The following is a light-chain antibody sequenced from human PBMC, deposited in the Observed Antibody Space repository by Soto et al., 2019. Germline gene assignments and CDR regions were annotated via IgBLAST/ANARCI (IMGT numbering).Light chain of an antibody. CDR1: SSDVGGYNY. CDR2: DVS. J-gene: IGLJ1*01. CDR3: CSYAGSFYV. V-gene: IGLV2-11*01. Sequence: QSVLTQPRSVSGSPGQSVTISCTGTSSDVGGYNYVSWYQQHPGKAPKLMIYDVSKRPSGVPDRFSGSKSGNTDSLTISGLQAEDEADYYCCSYAGSFYVFGTGTKVTVL.